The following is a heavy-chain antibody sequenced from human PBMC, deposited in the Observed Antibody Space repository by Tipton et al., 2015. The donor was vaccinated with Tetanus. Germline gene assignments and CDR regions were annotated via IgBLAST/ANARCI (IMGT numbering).Heavy chain of an antibody. V-gene: IGHV4-4*07. Sequence: LRLSCTVSGSSVSSYYWTWFRQPPGKRLEWIGFVSSSGNSNYSPSLTGRVSMSLDTSKQQFSLSLTSATAADTAVYYCARGWSECSSWSCSPFDSWGQGTLVTVSS. CDR2: VSSSGNS. CDR1: GSSVSSYY. J-gene: IGHJ4*02. D-gene: IGHD2-2*01. CDR3: ARGWSECSSWSCSPFDS.